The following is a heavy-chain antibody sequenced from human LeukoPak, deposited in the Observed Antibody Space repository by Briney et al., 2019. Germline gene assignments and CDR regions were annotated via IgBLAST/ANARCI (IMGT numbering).Heavy chain of an antibody. CDR2: IIPIFGTA. J-gene: IGHJ5*02. CDR3: ASVVLELPWFDP. Sequence: SVKVSCKASGGTFSSYAISWVRQAPGQGLEWMGGIIPIFGTAKYAQKFQGRVTITAYESTSTAYMELSSLRSEDTAVYYCASVVLELPWFDPWGQGTLVTVSS. CDR1: GGTFSSYA. V-gene: IGHV1-69*01. D-gene: IGHD1-26*01.